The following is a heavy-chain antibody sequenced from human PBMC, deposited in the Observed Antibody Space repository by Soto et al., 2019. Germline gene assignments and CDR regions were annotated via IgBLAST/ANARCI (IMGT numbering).Heavy chain of an antibody. Sequence: GGSLRLSCAASGFTFSSYGMHWVRQAPGKGLEWVAVIWYDGSNKYYVDTVKGRFTISRDNAKNSLYQQMNSLRAEDTAVYYWASSRRAYYYYMDVWGKGTTVTVSS. CDR3: ASSRRAYYYYMDV. J-gene: IGHJ6*03. CDR1: GFTFSSYG. V-gene: IGHV3-33*03. CDR2: IWYDGSNK.